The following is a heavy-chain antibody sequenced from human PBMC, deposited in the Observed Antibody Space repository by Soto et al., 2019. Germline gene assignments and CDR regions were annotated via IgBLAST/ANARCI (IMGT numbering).Heavy chain of an antibody. CDR2: IRSKAKSYAT. J-gene: IGHJ4*02. CDR3: TRHLIAS. CDR1: GFNFSDAA. V-gene: IGHV3-73*01. Sequence: PGGSLRLSCAASGFNFSDAAMHWVRQASGKGLEWVGRIRSKAKSYATEYGPSVKGRFTISRDDSKNTAYLQMNSLKTEDTAVFYCTRHLIASWDKGTLVTVSS.